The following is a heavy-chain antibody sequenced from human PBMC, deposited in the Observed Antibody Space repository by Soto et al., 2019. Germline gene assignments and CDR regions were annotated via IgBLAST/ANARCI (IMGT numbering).Heavy chain of an antibody. D-gene: IGHD6-19*01. CDR1: GFTFSSYA. CDR2: ISYDGSNK. V-gene: IGHV3-30-3*01. Sequence: PGGSLRLSCAASGFTFSSYAMHWVRQAPGKGLEWVAVISYDGSNKYYADSVKGRFTISRDNSKNTLYLQMNSLRAEDTAVYYCARDGAVASWYFDYWGQGTLVTVSS. J-gene: IGHJ4*02. CDR3: ARDGAVASWYFDY.